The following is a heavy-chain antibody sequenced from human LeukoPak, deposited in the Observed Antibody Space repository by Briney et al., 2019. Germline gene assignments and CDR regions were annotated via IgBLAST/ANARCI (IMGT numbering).Heavy chain of an antibody. CDR1: GGSFSGYY. Sequence: SETLSLTCAVYGGSFSGYYWSWIRQPPGKGLEWIGEINHSGSTNYNPSLKSRVTISVDTSKNQFSLKLSSVTAADTAVYYCARGAAYFDWLLSLWGQGTLVTVSS. D-gene: IGHD3-9*01. V-gene: IGHV4-34*01. J-gene: IGHJ4*02. CDR3: ARGAAYFDWLLSL. CDR2: INHSGST.